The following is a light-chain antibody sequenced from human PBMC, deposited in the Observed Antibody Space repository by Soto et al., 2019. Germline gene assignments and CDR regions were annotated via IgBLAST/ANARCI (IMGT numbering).Light chain of an antibody. CDR2: GNS. CDR3: QSYDSSLSGYV. J-gene: IGLJ1*01. CDR1: SSNIGAGYD. V-gene: IGLV1-40*01. Sequence: QSVLTQPPSVSGAPGQRVTISCTGSSSNIGAGYDVHWYQQLPGTAPKLLIYGNSNRPSGVPDRFSGSKSGTSAPLAITGLQAEDQADYYCQSYDSSLSGYVFGTRTKLAV.